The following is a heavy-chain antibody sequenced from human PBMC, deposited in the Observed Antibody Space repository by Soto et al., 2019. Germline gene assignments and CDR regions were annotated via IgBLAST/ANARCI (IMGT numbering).Heavy chain of an antibody. CDR2: VSAGGDMT. CDR3: ARGDRGRPGSPARYYYSGLDV. D-gene: IGHD3-16*01. CDR1: GFTFSSYA. Sequence: DVQLLESGGHLVQPGGSLRLSCAASGFTFSSYAMSWVRQAPGKGLEWVSIVSAGGDMTYYSDSVKGRFTISRDNSNNALFLQINSLRIEDTALYYCARGDRGRPGSPARYYYSGLDVWGQGATVTVS. J-gene: IGHJ6*02. V-gene: IGHV3-23*01.